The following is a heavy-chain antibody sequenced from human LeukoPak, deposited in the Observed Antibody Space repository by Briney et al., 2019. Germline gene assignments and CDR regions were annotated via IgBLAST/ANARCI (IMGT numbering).Heavy chain of an antibody. CDR3: AKGRPPYNVAAADY. V-gene: IGHV3-23*01. Sequence: GGSLRLSCAASGFTFSTYAMNWVRQAPGKGLEWVSAVSGSGGSTYYADSVKGRFTISRDNSKNTLYLQMNSLRAEDTAVYYCAKGRPPYNVAAADYRGQGTLVTVSS. J-gene: IGHJ4*02. CDR1: GFTFSTYA. D-gene: IGHD3-10*02. CDR2: VSGSGGST.